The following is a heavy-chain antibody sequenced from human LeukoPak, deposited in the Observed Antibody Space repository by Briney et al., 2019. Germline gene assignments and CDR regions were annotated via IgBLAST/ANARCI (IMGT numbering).Heavy chain of an antibody. V-gene: IGHV3-66*01. CDR1: GFTVSGNY. J-gene: IGHJ4*02. CDR3: ARDRGAYFFDTGY. CDR2: IYHDGST. Sequence: GGSLRLSCAVSGFTVSGNYMNWVRQAPGKGLEWVSVIYHDGSTYYADSVKGRFTISRDNSKSTLYLQMNSLRAEDTAVYYCARDRGAYFFDTGYWGQGTLVTVSS. D-gene: IGHD3-22*01.